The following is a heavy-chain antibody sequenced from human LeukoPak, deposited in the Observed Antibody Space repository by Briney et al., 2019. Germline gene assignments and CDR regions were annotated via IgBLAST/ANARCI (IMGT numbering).Heavy chain of an antibody. Sequence: SETLSLTCAVYGGSLSGYYWSWIRQPPGKGLEWIAENDESVGTNYRASLRSRVTISVDTSKNQFSLKLSSVTAADTAVYYCARRYNWNYGLNAFDIWGQGTMVTVSS. J-gene: IGHJ3*02. D-gene: IGHD1-7*01. CDR2: NDESVGT. V-gene: IGHV4-34*01. CDR3: ARRYNWNYGLNAFDI. CDR1: GGSLSGYY.